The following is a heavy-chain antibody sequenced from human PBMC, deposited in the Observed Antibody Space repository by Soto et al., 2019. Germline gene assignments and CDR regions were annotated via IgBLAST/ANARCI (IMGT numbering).Heavy chain of an antibody. V-gene: IGHV4-34*01. CDR2: INHSGST. Sequence: SETLSLTCAVYGWSFSGYYWSWIRQPPGKGLEWIGEINHSGSTNYNPSLKSRVTISVDTSKNQFSLKLSSVTAADTAVYYCAREGNPLRFLEWLPSYYFDYWGQGTLVTVSS. J-gene: IGHJ4*02. CDR3: AREGNPLRFLEWLPSYYFDY. D-gene: IGHD3-3*01. CDR1: GWSFSGYY.